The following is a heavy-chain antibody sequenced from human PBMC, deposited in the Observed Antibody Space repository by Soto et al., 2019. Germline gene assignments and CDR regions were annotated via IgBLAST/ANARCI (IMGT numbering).Heavy chain of an antibody. Sequence: SVKVSCKASGGTFSSYAISWVRQAPGQGLEWMGGIIPIFGTANYAQKFQGRVTITADESTSTAYMELSSLRSEDTAVYYCAREKMDIVDTIGGPRDDDFDIWGQGTMVTVSS. CDR3: AREKMDIVDTIGGPRDDDFDI. D-gene: IGHD5-12*01. V-gene: IGHV1-69*13. CDR2: IIPIFGTA. CDR1: GGTFSSYA. J-gene: IGHJ3*02.